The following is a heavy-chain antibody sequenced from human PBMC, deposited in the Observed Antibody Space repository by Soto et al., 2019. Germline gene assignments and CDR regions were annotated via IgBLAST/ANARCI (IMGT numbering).Heavy chain of an antibody. CDR1: GFTFSNYA. J-gene: IGHJ3*02. Sequence: GGSLRLSCAASGFTFSNYAMNWVRQAPGKGLEWVSGISGSGGSTYYADSVRGRFTISRDNSNNTLYLQMNSLRAEDTAVYYCAKRQRGSGDAFDIWGQGTMVTVSS. D-gene: IGHD3-10*01. CDR3: AKRQRGSGDAFDI. CDR2: ISGSGGST. V-gene: IGHV3-23*01.